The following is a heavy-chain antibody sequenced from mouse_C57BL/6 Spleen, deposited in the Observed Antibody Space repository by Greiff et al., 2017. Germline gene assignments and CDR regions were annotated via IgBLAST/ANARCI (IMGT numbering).Heavy chain of an antibody. J-gene: IGHJ2*01. CDR1: GYTFTSYW. V-gene: IGHV1-59*01. CDR3: AVYDYGSSYDDFDY. Sequence: VQLQQPGAELVRPGTSVKLSCKASGYTFTSYWMHWVKQRPGQGLEWIGVIDPSDSYTNYNQKFKGKATLTVDTSSSTAYMQLSSLTSEDSAVYYCAVYDYGSSYDDFDYWGQGTTLTVSS. D-gene: IGHD1-1*01. CDR2: IDPSDSYT.